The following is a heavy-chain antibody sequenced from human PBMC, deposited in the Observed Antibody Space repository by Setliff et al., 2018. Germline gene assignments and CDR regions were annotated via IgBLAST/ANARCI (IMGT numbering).Heavy chain of an antibody. CDR3: ARDEGSSYFYGMDV. Sequence: SETLSLTCTVSGDYINNGVHYWSWIRQSAGRGLEWIGRIYTSGYTNYNPSLKGRVTISVDTSKNQFSLKLSSVTAADTAVYYCARDEGSSYFYGMDVWGQGTTVTVSS. D-gene: IGHD6-13*01. CDR2: IYTSGYT. CDR1: GDYINNGVHY. V-gene: IGHV4-61*02. J-gene: IGHJ6*02.